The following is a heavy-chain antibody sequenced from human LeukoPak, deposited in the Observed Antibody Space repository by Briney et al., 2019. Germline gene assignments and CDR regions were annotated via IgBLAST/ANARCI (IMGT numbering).Heavy chain of an antibody. CDR3: ASFPVAATWGHYYYYYGMDV. Sequence: SETLSLTCTVSGGSISNYYWSWIRQPAGKGLEWIGRIYTSGNTNYNPSLKSRVTMSVDTSKNQFSLKLSSVTAADTAVYYCASFPVAATWGHYYYYYGMDVWGQGTTVTVSS. J-gene: IGHJ6*02. D-gene: IGHD2-15*01. CDR1: GGSISNYY. V-gene: IGHV4-4*07. CDR2: IYTSGNT.